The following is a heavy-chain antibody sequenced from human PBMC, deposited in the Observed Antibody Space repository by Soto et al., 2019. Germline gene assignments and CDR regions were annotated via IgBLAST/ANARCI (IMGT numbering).Heavy chain of an antibody. V-gene: IGHV3-23*01. CDR2: ISADISYT. CDR1: GFDFINNA. Sequence: ESGGGLVQPGGSLRLSCTASGFDFINNAMAWVRQAPGKGLEWVSTISADISYTYYADSVKGRFTISRDNSKNTVYLQMNSLRADDTAVYYCANQTTAKRAFDIWGQGTMVTVSS. CDR3: ANQTTAKRAFDI. D-gene: IGHD2-21*02. J-gene: IGHJ3*02.